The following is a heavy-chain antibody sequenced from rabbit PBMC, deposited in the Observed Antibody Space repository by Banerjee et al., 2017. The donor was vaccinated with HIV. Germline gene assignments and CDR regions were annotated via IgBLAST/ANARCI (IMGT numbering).Heavy chain of an antibody. J-gene: IGHJ4*01. CDR2: INAVNTRST. CDR1: GFSLSSSYN. Sequence: QSLEESGGDLVKPGASLTLTCTASGFSLSSSYNMCWVRQAPGKGLEWIACINAVNTRSTAYASWAKGRFTISSHNAQNTLYLQLNSLTAADTATYFCARDYAAGKFNLWGPGTLVT. CDR3: ARDYAAGKFNL. D-gene: IGHD4-2*01. V-gene: IGHV1S40*01.